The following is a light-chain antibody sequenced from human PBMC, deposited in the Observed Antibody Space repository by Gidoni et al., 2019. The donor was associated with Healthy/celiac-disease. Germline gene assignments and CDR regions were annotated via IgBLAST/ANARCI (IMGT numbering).Light chain of an antibody. CDR2: GAS. CDR3: QQYGSSPRYT. V-gene: IGKV3-20*01. Sequence: ELVLTHSPGTLSLSPGERATLSCRASQSVSSSYLAWYQQKPGQAPRLLIYGASSRATGIPDRFSGSGSGTDFTLTISRLEPEDVAVYYCQQYGSSPRYTFGQGTKLEIK. CDR1: QSVSSSY. J-gene: IGKJ2*01.